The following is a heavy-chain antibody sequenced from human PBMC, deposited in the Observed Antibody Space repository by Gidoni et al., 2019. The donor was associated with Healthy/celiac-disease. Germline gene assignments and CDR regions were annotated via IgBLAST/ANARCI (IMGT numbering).Heavy chain of an antibody. CDR1: GVTYSSYD. CDR2: IVTAGDT. CDR3: ARGHYYGALIYPPYDY. J-gene: IGHJ4*02. V-gene: IGHV3-13*01. D-gene: IGHD3-10*01. Sequence: EVQQPESRGGLVQPGGAQRLSCAALGVTYSSYDMHWVRQATGKCLEWFSAIVTAGDTSYPGSVTGLCTISRDNANIFLYLRMNSLRAGDTAVYYCARGHYYGALIYPPYDYWGQGTLVTVSS.